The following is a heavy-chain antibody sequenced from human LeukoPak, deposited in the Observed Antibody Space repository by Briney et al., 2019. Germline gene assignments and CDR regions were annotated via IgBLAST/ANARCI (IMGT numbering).Heavy chain of an antibody. V-gene: IGHV1-46*01. Sequence: ASVKVSCKASGYTFTSYYMHWVRRAPGQGLEWMGIINPSGGSTSHAQKFQGRVTMTRDTSTSTVYMELSSLRSEDTAVYYCATGPLWYDTSGYSDDYWGQGTLVTVSS. CDR1: GYTFTSYY. CDR2: INPSGGST. J-gene: IGHJ4*02. CDR3: ATGPLWYDTSGYSDDY. D-gene: IGHD3-22*01.